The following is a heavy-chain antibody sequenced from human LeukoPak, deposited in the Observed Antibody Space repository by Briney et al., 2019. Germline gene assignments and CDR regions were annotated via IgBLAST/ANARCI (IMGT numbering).Heavy chain of an antibody. CDR3: ATDKREYSYGSNWFDP. J-gene: IGHJ5*02. D-gene: IGHD5-18*01. CDR2: INPNSGGT. V-gene: IGHV1-2*02. Sequence: GASVKVSCEASGYTFTGYYMHWVRQAPGQGLEWMGWINPNSGGTNYAQKFQGRVTMTRDTSISTAYMELSRLRSDDTAVYYCATDKREYSYGSNWFDPWGQGTLVTVSS. CDR1: GYTFTGYY.